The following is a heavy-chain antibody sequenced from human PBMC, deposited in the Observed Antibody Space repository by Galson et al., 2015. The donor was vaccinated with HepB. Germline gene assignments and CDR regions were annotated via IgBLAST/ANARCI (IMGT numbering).Heavy chain of an antibody. CDR3: AKITNEAITSSSGWGY. V-gene: IGHV3-23*01. CDR2: ISGNAAKT. Sequence: SLRLSCATSGFTFSTYAMNWVRQAPGKGLEWVAAISGNAAKTYYADSVKGRFTISRDNSKNTLYLQMNSLTAEDTAVYYCAKITNEAITSSSGWGYWGQGTLVTVSS. D-gene: IGHD3-10*01. J-gene: IGHJ4*02. CDR1: GFTFSTYA.